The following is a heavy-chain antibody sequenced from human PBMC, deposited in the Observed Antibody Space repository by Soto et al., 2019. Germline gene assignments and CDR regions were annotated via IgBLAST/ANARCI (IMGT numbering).Heavy chain of an antibody. J-gene: IGHJ3*02. V-gene: IGHV1-18*01. CDR1: GYTFMTYG. CDR3: AREVVWGITLDRGAVARGFDI. D-gene: IGHD3-10*01. Sequence: QVQLVQSGAEVKTPGAAVKVSCRTSGYTFMTYGISWVRQVPGQGLEWMGWISTNSGQTNYGEKFQNRVSLTTDGSTRTVYMELKSLTSDDTATYYCAREVVWGITLDRGAVARGFDIWVQGTTVVVSS. CDR2: ISTNSGQT.